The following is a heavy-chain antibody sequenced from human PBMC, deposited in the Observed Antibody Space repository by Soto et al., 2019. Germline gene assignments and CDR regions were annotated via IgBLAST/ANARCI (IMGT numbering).Heavy chain of an antibody. V-gene: IGHV1-69*02. J-gene: IGHJ4*02. CDR2: IIPILGLT. CDR1: GGTFSSYS. CDR3: ATSGTYSSGLDY. Sequence: SVKVSCKASGGTFSSYSISWVRQAPGQGLEWMGRIIPILGLTNHAQKFQGRATITAYKSTNTAYMELSSLRSEDTAVYYCATSGTYSSGLDYWGQGTLVTVSS. D-gene: IGHD6-19*01.